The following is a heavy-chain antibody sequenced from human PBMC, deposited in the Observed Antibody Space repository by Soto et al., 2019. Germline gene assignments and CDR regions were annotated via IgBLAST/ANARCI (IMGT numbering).Heavy chain of an antibody. CDR1: GGTFSSYT. D-gene: IGHD2-21*02. CDR3: ARTASLDYYYGMDV. V-gene: IGHV1-69*02. J-gene: IGHJ6*02. CDR2: IIPILGIA. Sequence: QVQLVQSGAEVKKPGSSVRVSCKASGGTFSSYTISWVRQAHGQGLEWMGRIIPILGIANYAQKFQGRVTITADKSTSTAYMELSSLRSEDTAVYYCARTASLDYYYGMDVWAQGTTVTVSS.